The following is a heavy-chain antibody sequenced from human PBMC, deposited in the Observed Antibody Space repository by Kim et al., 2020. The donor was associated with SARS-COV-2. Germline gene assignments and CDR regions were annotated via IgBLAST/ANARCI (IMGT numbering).Heavy chain of an antibody. CDR3: ARSLFGYCSGGNCPDAFDI. J-gene: IGHJ3*02. D-gene: IGHD2-15*01. CDR1: GFTFSSYG. CDR2: IWYDGSNK. Sequence: GGSLRLSCAASGFTFSSYGMHWVRQAPGKGLEWVAVIWYDGSNKYYADSVKGRFTISRDNSKNTLYLQMNSLRAEDTAVYYCARSLFGYCSGGNCPDAFDIWGPGTMVTVSS. V-gene: IGHV3-33*01.